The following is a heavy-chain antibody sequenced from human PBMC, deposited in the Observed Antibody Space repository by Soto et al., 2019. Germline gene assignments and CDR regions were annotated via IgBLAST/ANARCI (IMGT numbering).Heavy chain of an antibody. CDR2: IAPFNGNT. J-gene: IGHJ5*02. CDR1: GYTFTYRY. Sequence: QMQLVQSGAEVKKTGSSVKVSCKASGYTFTYRYLHWVRQAPGQALEWMGWIAPFNGNTNYAQKFQDRGTITRDRSMNTAYMELSSLRSEDTAMYYCASGKSLPSPAAGTFAFDPWGQGTLVTVSS. D-gene: IGHD6-13*01. V-gene: IGHV1-45*02. CDR3: ASGKSLPSPAAGTFAFDP.